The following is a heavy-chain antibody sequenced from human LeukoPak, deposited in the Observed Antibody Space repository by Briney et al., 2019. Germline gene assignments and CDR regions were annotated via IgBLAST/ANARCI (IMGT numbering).Heavy chain of an antibody. V-gene: IGHV4-59*01. CDR3: ARAHPRYSSSWYSSAFDI. D-gene: IGHD6-13*01. Sequence: PSETLSLTCTVSGGSISSYYWSWIRQPPGKGLEWIGYIYYSGSTNYNPSLKSRVTISVDTSKNQFSLKLSSVTAADTAVYYCARAHPRYSSSWYSSAFDIWGQGTMVTVSS. CDR2: IYYSGST. CDR1: GGSISSYY. J-gene: IGHJ3*02.